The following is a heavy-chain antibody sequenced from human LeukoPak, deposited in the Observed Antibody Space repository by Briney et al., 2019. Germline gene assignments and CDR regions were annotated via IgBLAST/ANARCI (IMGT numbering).Heavy chain of an antibody. CDR2: ISGSGGST. Sequence: GGSLRFSCAASGFTFSSYAMSWVRQAPGKGLEWVSAISGSGGSTYYADSVKGRFTISRDNSKNTLYLQMNSLRAEDTAVYYCAKDPLVDTAMVTDYFDYWGQGTLVTVSS. D-gene: IGHD5-18*01. J-gene: IGHJ4*02. V-gene: IGHV3-23*01. CDR1: GFTFSSYA. CDR3: AKDPLVDTAMVTDYFDY.